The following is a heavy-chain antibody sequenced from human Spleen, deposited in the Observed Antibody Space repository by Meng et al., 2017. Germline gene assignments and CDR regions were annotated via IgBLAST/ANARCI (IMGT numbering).Heavy chain of an antibody. Sequence: SLKISCAASGFTFDDYAMHWVRQAPGKGLEWVSGISWNSGSIGYADSVKGRFTISRDNSKNTLYLQMNSLRAEDTAVYYCAKDYESGMDVWGQGTTVTVSS. J-gene: IGHJ6*02. D-gene: IGHD3-3*01. CDR1: GFTFDDYA. V-gene: IGHV3-9*01. CDR2: ISWNSGSI. CDR3: AKDYESGMDV.